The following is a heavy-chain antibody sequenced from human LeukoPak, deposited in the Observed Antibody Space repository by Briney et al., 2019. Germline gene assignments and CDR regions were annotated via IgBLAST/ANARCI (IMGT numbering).Heavy chain of an antibody. CDR1: GGTFSSYA. Sequence: ASVKVSCKASGGTFSSYAISWVRQAPGQGLEWMGGLIPIFGTANYAQKFQGRVTITADESTSTAYMELSSLRSEDTAVYYCARAGAIFGVVKHYYYYMDVWGKGTTVTVSS. J-gene: IGHJ6*03. V-gene: IGHV1-69*13. D-gene: IGHD3-3*01. CDR3: ARAGAIFGVVKHYYYYMDV. CDR2: LIPIFGTA.